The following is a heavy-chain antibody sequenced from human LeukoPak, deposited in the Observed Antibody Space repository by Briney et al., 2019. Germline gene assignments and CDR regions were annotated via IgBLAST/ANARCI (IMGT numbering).Heavy chain of an antibody. Sequence: PGGSLRLSCAASGFTFDDYAMHWVRQAPGKGLEWVSGISWNSGSIGYADSVKGRFTISRDNAKNSLYLQMNSLRAEDTAVYYCAKGFDYYDSSFRDYWGQGTLVTVSS. CDR3: AKGFDYYDSSFRDY. V-gene: IGHV3-9*01. D-gene: IGHD3-22*01. CDR1: GFTFDDYA. J-gene: IGHJ4*02. CDR2: ISWNSGSI.